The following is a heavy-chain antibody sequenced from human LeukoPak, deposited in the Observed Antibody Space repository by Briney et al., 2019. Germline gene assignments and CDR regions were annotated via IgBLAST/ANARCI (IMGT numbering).Heavy chain of an antibody. V-gene: IGHV4-61*02. CDR1: GGSISSGSYY. Sequence: ASETLSLTCTVSGGSISSGSYYWSWIRQPAGKGLEWIGRIYTSGSTNYNPSLKSRVTISVDTSKNQFSLKLSSVTAADTAVYYCARPPGIAAAWFDPWGQGTLVTVSS. D-gene: IGHD6-13*01. J-gene: IGHJ5*02. CDR3: ARPPGIAAAWFDP. CDR2: IYTSGST.